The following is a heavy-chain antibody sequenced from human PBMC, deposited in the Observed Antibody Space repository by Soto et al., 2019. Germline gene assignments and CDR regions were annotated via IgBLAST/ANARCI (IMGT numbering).Heavy chain of an antibody. J-gene: IGHJ4*02. CDR1: GFTFSSYV. V-gene: IGHV3-23*01. Sequence: EVQLLESGGGLVQPGGSLRLSCAASGFTFSSYVMSWVRQAPRKGLEWVSGISGSGDSTYYVDSVKGRFTISRDNSKNTLYLQVNSLRAEDTAVYYCAKGFYCDSCGYRYYFDYWGQGTLVTVSS. CDR2: ISGSGDST. D-gene: IGHD3-22*01. CDR3: AKGFYCDSCGYRYYFDY.